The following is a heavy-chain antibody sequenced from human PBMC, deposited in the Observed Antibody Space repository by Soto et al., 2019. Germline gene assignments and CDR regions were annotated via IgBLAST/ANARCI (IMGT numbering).Heavy chain of an antibody. CDR3: AKDIRSGSPSLAGYGLDV. CDR1: EFTFDDYA. D-gene: IGHD1-26*01. J-gene: IGHJ6*02. Sequence: EMQVVESGGGLVQPGRSLRLSCAASEFTFDDYAMHWVRQAPGKGLEWVSGISWNSGSIDYADSVKGRFTISRDNAKNSLYLQMNSLRAEDTALYYCAKDIRSGSPSLAGYGLDVWGQGTTVTVSS. V-gene: IGHV3-9*01. CDR2: ISWNSGSI.